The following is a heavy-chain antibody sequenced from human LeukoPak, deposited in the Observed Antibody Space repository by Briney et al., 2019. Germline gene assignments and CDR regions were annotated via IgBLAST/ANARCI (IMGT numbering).Heavy chain of an antibody. V-gene: IGHV3-23*01. D-gene: IGHD6-19*01. CDR3: AKRGYSSGWYDYYYYMDV. CDR1: GFTFSSYA. CDR2: ISGSGGST. J-gene: IGHJ6*03. Sequence: PGGSLRLSCAASGFTFSSYAMSWVRQAPGKGLEWVSAISGSGGSTYYADSVKGRFTISRDNSKNTLYLQMNSLRAEDTAVYYCAKRGYSSGWYDYYYYMDVWGKGTTVTVSS.